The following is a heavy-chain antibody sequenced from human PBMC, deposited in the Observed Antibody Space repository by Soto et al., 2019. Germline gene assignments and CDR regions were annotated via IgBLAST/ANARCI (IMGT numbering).Heavy chain of an antibody. V-gene: IGHV4-39*01. CDR2: IFYSGST. CDR1: GGSISSSSYY. CDR3: ASVSYFNAFDY. J-gene: IGHJ4*02. D-gene: IGHD3-9*01. Sequence: PLETLSLTCTVSGGSISSSSYYWGWIRQPPGKGLEWIGSIFYSGSTYYNPSLKSRVTISVDTSKNQFSLKLSSVTAADTAVYYCASVSYFNAFDYWGQGTLVTSPQ.